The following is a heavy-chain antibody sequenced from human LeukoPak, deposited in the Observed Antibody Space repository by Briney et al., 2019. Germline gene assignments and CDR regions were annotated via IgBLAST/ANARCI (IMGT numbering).Heavy chain of an antibody. CDR1: GGPIYSSSFY. D-gene: IGHD4/OR15-4a*01. J-gene: IGHJ5*02. Sequence: SETLSLTCTVSGGPIYSSSFYWDWVRQPPGMGLEWIGNIFYNGTTYYNPSLKSRVTISVDTSKNLFSLKLTSVTAADSAVYYCARRPRMVASTNWFDPWGQGALVIVSS. CDR2: IFYNGTT. V-gene: IGHV4-39*01. CDR3: ARRPRMVASTNWFDP.